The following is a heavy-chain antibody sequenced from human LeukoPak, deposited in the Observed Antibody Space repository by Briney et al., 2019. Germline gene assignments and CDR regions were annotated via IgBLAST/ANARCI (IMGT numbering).Heavy chain of an antibody. D-gene: IGHD3-10*01. V-gene: IGHV4-39*01. CDR2: IYYSGST. J-gene: IGHJ4*02. CDR1: GGSISSSSYY. CDR3: ARSDYYGSGSGDC. Sequence: PSETLSLTCTVSGGSISSSSYYWGWIRQPPGEGLEWIGSIYYSGSTYYNTSLRSRVTISLDMSKNQFSLKLTSVTAADTAVYYCARSDYYGSGSGDCWGQGTLVTVSP.